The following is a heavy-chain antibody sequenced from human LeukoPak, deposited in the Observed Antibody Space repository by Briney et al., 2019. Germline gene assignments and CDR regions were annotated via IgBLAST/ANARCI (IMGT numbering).Heavy chain of an antibody. CDR2: IIPIFGTA. V-gene: IGHV1-69*06. Sequence: GASVNVSCKASAGTFSSYAISWVRQAPGQGLEWMGGIIPIFGTANYAQTCQDRVTITADKSTSTAYMELSSLRSEDTAVYYCARYGVAATRKLPNNWFDPWGQGTLVTVSS. J-gene: IGHJ5*02. CDR3: ARYGVAATRKLPNNWFDP. D-gene: IGHD2-15*01. CDR1: AGTFSSYA.